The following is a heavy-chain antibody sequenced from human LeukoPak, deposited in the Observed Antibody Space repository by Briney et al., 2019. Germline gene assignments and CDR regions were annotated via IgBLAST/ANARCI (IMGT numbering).Heavy chain of an antibody. CDR1: GYTFTIYD. CDR3: AKDQRWESPHYLDS. V-gene: IGHV1-8*01. J-gene: IGHJ4*02. CDR2: MNPNSGNT. Sequence: ASVTVSFTASGYTFTIYDINWVRQATGQGLEWMGWMNPNSGNTGYAQKFQGRVTMTRNTSISTAYMELSSLRSEDTAVYYCAKDQRWESPHYLDSWGQGTLVTVSS. D-gene: IGHD1-26*01.